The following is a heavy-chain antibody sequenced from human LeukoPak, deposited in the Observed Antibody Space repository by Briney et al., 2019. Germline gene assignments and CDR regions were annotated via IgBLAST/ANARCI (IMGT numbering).Heavy chain of an antibody. D-gene: IGHD2-2*01. V-gene: IGHV1-69*01. Sequence: SVKVSCKASGGTFSSYAISWVRQAPGQGLEWMGGIIPIFGTANYAQKFQGRVTITAVESTSTAYMELSSLRSEDTAVYYCARAYCSSTSCYHLDYWGQRTLVTVSS. CDR1: GGTFSSYA. CDR2: IIPIFGTA. CDR3: ARAYCSSTSCYHLDY. J-gene: IGHJ4*02.